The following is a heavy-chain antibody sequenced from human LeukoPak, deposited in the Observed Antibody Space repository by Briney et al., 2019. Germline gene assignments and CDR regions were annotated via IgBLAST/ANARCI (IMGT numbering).Heavy chain of an antibody. CDR1: GFTFSPYW. CDR2: INGDGSST. CDR3: AREASTGRLDY. D-gene: IGHD1-14*01. J-gene: IGHJ4*02. Sequence: GGSLRLSCAASGFTFSPYWMHWVRHAPGKGLVWVSRINGDGSSTGYADSVKGRFTISRDNAKNTLYLQMNSLRAEDTAVYYCAREASTGRLDYWGQGTLVTVSS. V-gene: IGHV3-74*01.